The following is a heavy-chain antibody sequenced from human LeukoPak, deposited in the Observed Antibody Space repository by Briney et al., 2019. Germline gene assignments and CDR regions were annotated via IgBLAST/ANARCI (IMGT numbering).Heavy chain of an antibody. V-gene: IGHV3-23*01. CDR1: GFTFSSYA. D-gene: IGHD5-18*01. CDR3: AKDLRQLWSFFDY. CDR2: ISGSGGST. Sequence: GGSLRLSCAASGFTFSSYAMSWVRQAPGKGLEWVSAISGSGGSTYYADSMKGRFTISRDNSKNTLYLQMNSLRAEDTAVYYCAKDLRQLWSFFDYWGQGTLVTVSS. J-gene: IGHJ4*02.